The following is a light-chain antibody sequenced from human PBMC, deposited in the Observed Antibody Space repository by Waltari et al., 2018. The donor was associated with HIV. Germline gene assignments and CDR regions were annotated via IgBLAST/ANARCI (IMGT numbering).Light chain of an antibody. Sequence: DIVMTQSPDSLALSLGERATINCKSNQSVLSSSNNKNFLAWYQQKSGQRPKLLVYWASTRESGVPDRFSGSGSGTDFTLTISSLQAEDVAVYFCQQHYTTPYTFGQGTKLEIK. CDR3: QQHYTTPYT. CDR1: QSVLSSSNNKNF. CDR2: WAS. V-gene: IGKV4-1*01. J-gene: IGKJ2*01.